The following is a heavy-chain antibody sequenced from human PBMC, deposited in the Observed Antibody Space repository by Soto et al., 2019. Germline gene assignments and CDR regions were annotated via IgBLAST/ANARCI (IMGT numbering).Heavy chain of an antibody. CDR2: IYYTGST. Sequence: PSETLSLTCTVSGGSLSSGSFFWSWIRQPPGKGLEWIGYIYYTGSTNYNPSLKSRVTISVDTSKNQFSLKLSSVTAADTAVYYCARAGTAMVTLDYWGQGTLVTVSS. CDR1: GGSLSSGSFF. D-gene: IGHD5-18*01. CDR3: ARAGTAMVTLDY. V-gene: IGHV4-61*01. J-gene: IGHJ4*02.